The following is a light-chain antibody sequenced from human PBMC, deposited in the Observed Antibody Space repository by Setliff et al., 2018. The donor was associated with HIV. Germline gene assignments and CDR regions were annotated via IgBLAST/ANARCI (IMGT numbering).Light chain of an antibody. J-gene: IGLJ1*01. CDR2: EVS. V-gene: IGLV2-14*01. Sequence: ALTQPASVSGSPGQSITISCTGSSSDVGGYDYVSWYQQYPGKAPKLMIYEVSNRPSGVSNRFSGSKSGNTASLTISGLQAEDEADYYCSSYTSSNTYVFGTGTRSPS. CDR1: SSDVGGYDY. CDR3: SSYTSSNTYV.